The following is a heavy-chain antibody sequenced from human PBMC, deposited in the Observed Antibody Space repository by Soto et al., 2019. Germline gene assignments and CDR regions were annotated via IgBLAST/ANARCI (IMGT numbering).Heavy chain of an antibody. D-gene: IGHD3-10*01. CDR2: INPSGGST. CDR3: ARGRRLLWFGELLNVRYNWFDP. CDR1: GYTFTSYY. Sequence: ASVKVSCKASGYTFTSYYMHWVRQAPGQGLEWMGIINPSGGSTSYAQKFQGRVTMTRNTSISTAYMELSSLRSEDTAVYYCARGRRLLWFGELLNVRYNWFDPWGQGTLVPVSS. J-gene: IGHJ5*02. V-gene: IGHV1-46*01.